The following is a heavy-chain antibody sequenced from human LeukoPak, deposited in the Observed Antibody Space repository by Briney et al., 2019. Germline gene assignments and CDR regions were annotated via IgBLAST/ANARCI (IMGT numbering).Heavy chain of an antibody. Sequence: GGSLRLSCAASAFSLSDYWMSWVRQAPGKGLEWVANIKQDGTEKYYVDSVKGRFTISRDNAKNSLYLQMNSLRAEDTAIYYCARAFGYWGQGTLVTVSS. D-gene: IGHD3-10*01. J-gene: IGHJ4*02. CDR2: IKQDGTEK. CDR3: ARAFGY. CDR1: AFSLSDYW. V-gene: IGHV3-7*01.